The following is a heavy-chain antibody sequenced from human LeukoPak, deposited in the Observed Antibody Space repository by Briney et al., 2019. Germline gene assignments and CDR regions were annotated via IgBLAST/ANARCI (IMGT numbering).Heavy chain of an antibody. CDR1: GFTFSTSA. CDR3: ARDPERYLRTGHYDY. J-gene: IGHJ4*02. V-gene: IGHV3-21*01. CDR2: IDYDGSHI. Sequence: GGSLRLSCAGAGFTFSTSAMNWVRQVPGKGLEWVSSIDYDGSHIYYSASVKGRFSISRDNARDSVYLQMDSLRAEDTAVYYCARDPERYLRTGHYDYWGQGTLVIVSS. D-gene: IGHD3-10*02.